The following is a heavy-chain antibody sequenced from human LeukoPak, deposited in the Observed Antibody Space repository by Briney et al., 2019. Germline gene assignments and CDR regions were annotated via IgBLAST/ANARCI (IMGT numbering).Heavy chain of an antibody. CDR2: IREDGSDK. Sequence: QTGGSLRLSCAASGFTFTNFWMTWVRQAPGEGLEWVGDIREDGSDKYYGDSVKGRFVLSRDNARNSLVLRMNSLRAEDTAVYYCAGGGYYDFWSGSGLMDIWGQGTMVTVS. D-gene: IGHD3-3*01. CDR3: AGGGYYDFWSGSGLMDI. CDR1: GFTFTNFW. V-gene: IGHV3-7*03. J-gene: IGHJ3*02.